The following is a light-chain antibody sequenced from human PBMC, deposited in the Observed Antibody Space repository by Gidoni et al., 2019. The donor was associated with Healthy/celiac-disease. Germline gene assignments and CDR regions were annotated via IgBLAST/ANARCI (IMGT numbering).Light chain of an antibody. Sequence: DIQMTQSPSTLSASVGDRVTITCRASQSSSSWLAWYQQKPGKAPKLLIYKASSLESGVPSRFSGSGSGTEFTLTISSLQPDDFATYYCQQYNSYSAFXQXTKLEIK. CDR3: QQYNSYSA. J-gene: IGKJ2*01. CDR1: QSSSSW. V-gene: IGKV1-5*03. CDR2: KAS.